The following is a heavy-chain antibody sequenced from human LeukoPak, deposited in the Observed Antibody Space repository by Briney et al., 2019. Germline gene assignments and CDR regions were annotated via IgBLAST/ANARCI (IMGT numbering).Heavy chain of an antibody. J-gene: IGHJ6*02. CDR1: GFPFSSYW. CDR3: ARSPGYSYGPVRYYYGMDV. Sequence: GGSLRLSCAASGFPFSSYWMTWVRQAPGTGLEWVANIKQDGSESYYLDSVKGRFTVSRDNAKNTLYLQMNSLRAEDTAVYYCARSPGYSYGPVRYYYGMDVWGQGTTVTVSS. CDR2: IKQDGSES. V-gene: IGHV3-7*01. D-gene: IGHD5-18*01.